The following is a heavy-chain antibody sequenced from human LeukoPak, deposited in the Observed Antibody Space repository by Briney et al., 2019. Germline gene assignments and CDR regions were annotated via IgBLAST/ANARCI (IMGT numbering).Heavy chain of an antibody. V-gene: IGHV4-34*01. CDR2: INHSGST. Sequence: NPSETLSLTCAVYGGSFSGYYWSWIRQPPGKGLEWIGEINHSGSTNYNPSLKSRVTISVDTSKNQLSLKLNSVTAADTAVYYCARSLSLSGNTNWFDPWGQGTLVTVSS. J-gene: IGHJ5*02. CDR1: GGSFSGYY. CDR3: ARSLSLSGNTNWFDP. D-gene: IGHD1-26*01.